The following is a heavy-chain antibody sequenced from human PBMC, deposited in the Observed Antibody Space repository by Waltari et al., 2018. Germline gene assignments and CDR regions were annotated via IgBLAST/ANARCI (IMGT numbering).Heavy chain of an antibody. V-gene: IGHV3-23*01. J-gene: IGHJ5*02. CDR2: ISNSGGDT. CDR1: HFTFRNYG. D-gene: IGHD1-7*01. Sequence: EVQLLESGGDLVQPGGSLRPSCAGSHFTFRNYGRTWVRQAPGKGLEWVSGISNSGGDTYYADSVEGRFFISRDNSKNIVYLQMDSLRAEDTAVYYCARKDFTGTTSWLDAWGQGTLVTVAS. CDR3: ARKDFTGTTSWLDA.